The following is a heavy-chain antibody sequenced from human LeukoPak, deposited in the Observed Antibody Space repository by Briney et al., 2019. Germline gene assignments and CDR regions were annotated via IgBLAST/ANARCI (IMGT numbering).Heavy chain of an antibody. CDR1: GGTFSGYA. Sequence: GSSLKVSCKASGGTFSGYAISWVRQAPGQGLEWMGGIIPIFGTANYAQKFQGRVTITADESTSTAYMELSSLRSEDTAVYYCARGRHPYYDFWSGPFDYWGQGTLVTVSS. D-gene: IGHD3-3*01. V-gene: IGHV1-69*13. CDR3: ARGRHPYYDFWSGPFDY. J-gene: IGHJ4*02. CDR2: IIPIFGTA.